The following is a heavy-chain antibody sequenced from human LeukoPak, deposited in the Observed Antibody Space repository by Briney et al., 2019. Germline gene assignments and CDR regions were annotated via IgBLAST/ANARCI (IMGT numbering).Heavy chain of an antibody. CDR3: ARVGAAAGPYYFDY. V-gene: IGHV1-3*01. J-gene: IGHJ4*02. D-gene: IGHD6-13*01. CDR2: INAGNGNT. Sequence: EASVKVSCKASGYIFTSYAMHWVRQAPGQRLEWMGWINAGNGNTKYSQKFQGRVTITRDTSASTVYMELSSLRSEDTAVYYCARVGAAAGPYYFDYWGQGTLVTVSS. CDR1: GYIFTSYA.